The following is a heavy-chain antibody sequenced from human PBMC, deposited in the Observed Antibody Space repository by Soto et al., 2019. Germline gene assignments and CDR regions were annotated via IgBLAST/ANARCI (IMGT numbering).Heavy chain of an antibody. D-gene: IGHD6-13*01. V-gene: IGHV3-30*18. J-gene: IGHJ3*02. CDR2: ISYDGSNK. CDR3: AKGISSRWYNAAFDI. CDR1: GFTLSSYV. Sequence: GGSLRLACAASGFTLSSYVMHGVRQAPGKGREWVAVISYDGSNKYYADSVKGRFTISRDNSKNTLYLQMNSVRAEDTAVYYCAKGISSRWYNAAFDIWGQGTMVTVSS.